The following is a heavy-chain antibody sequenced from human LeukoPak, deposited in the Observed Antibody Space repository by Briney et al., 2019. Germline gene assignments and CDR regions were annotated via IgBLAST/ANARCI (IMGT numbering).Heavy chain of an antibody. CDR2: ITSSSTTI. CDR3: ARDILTGYGLYGMDV. Sequence: GGSLRLSCAASGFTFSSYSMIWVLQAPGKGLEWVSSITSSSTTIYYADSVKGRFTISRDNARNSLYLQMNSLRAEDTAVYYCARDILTGYGLYGMDVWGQGTTVTVSS. D-gene: IGHD3-9*01. CDR1: GFTFSSYS. V-gene: IGHV3-48*04. J-gene: IGHJ6*02.